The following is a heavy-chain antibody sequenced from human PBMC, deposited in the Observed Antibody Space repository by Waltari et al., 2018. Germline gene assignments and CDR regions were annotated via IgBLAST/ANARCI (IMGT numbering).Heavy chain of an antibody. J-gene: IGHJ3*02. V-gene: IGHV3-43*01. CDR3: AKDKVPMVRGVIGDAFDI. D-gene: IGHD3-10*01. CDR1: GFTFDDYT. Sequence: EVQLVESGGVVVQPGGSLRLSCAASGFTFDDYTMHLVRQAPGQGLEWVSLISWDGGSTYYADSVKGRFTISRDNSKNSLYLQMNSLRTEDTALYYCAKDKVPMVRGVIGDAFDIWGQGTMVTVSS. CDR2: ISWDGGST.